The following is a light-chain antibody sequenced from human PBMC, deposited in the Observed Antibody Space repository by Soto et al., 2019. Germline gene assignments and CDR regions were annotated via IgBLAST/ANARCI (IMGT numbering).Light chain of an antibody. CDR2: AVS. Sequence: QSALTQPASVSGSPGQSITISCTGTSSDVGGYNYVSWYQQHPGKAPKLMIYAVSNRSSGVSNRFSGSKSGNTASLTISGLQAEDEADYYCSSYTKSSTRVFGGGTKVTVL. CDR1: SSDVGGYNY. J-gene: IGLJ3*02. CDR3: SSYTKSSTRV. V-gene: IGLV2-14*01.